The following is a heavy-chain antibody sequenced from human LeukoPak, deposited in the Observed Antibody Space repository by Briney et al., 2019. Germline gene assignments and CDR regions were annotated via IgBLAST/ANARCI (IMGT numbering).Heavy chain of an antibody. CDR2: ISYDGSNK. V-gene: IGHV3-30*03. J-gene: IGHJ6*02. D-gene: IGHD4-11*01. Sequence: GALRLSCAASGFTFSSYGMHWVRQAPGKGLEWVAVISYDGSNKYYADSVKGRFTISRDNSKNTLYLQMNSLRAEDTAVYYCARPTYSNYLMSRIRDYYGMDVWGQGTTVTVSS. CDR3: ARPTYSNYLMSRIRDYYGMDV. CDR1: GFTFSSYG.